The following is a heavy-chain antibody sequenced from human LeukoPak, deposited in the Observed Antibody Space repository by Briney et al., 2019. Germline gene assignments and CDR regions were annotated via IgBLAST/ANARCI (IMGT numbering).Heavy chain of an antibody. V-gene: IGHV4-59*01. CDR3: ASHYDFWSGYMG. CDR2: IYYSGST. Sequence: SETLSLTCTVSGGSISSYYWSWIRQAPGKGLEWIGYIYYSGSTNYNPSLKSRVTISVDTSKNQFSLKLSSVTAADTAVYYCASHYDFWSGYMGWGQGTLVTVSS. D-gene: IGHD3-3*01. J-gene: IGHJ4*02. CDR1: GGSISSYY.